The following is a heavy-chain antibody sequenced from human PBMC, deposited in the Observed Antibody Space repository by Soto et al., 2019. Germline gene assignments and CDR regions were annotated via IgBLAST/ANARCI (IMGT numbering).Heavy chain of an antibody. CDR2: ISGSGGST. D-gene: IGHD3-22*01. CDR3: AKDPLLYYYDSSGYHDNWFDP. CDR1: GFTFSCYA. J-gene: IGHJ5*02. V-gene: IGHV3-23*01. Sequence: GGSLRLSCAASGFTFSCYAMSWVRQAPGKGLEWVSAISGSGGSTYYADSVKGRFTISRDNSKNTLYLQMNSLRAEDTAVYYCAKDPLLYYYDSSGYHDNWFDPWGQGTLVTVSS.